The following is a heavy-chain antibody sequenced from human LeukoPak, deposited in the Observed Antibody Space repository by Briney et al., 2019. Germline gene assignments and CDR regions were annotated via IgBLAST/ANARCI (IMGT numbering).Heavy chain of an antibody. CDR1: GGPISSYY. D-gene: IGHD3-16*01. CDR2: IYYSGST. V-gene: IGHV4-59*08. Sequence: SETQSLTCTVSGGPISSYYWRWTRQPRGKGLEGSGYIYYSGSTNYNPSLKSRVTISVDTSKNQFSLKLSSVTAADTAVYYCARHASSNDYVWGSLGGYYYGMDVWGKGTTVTVSS. CDR3: ARHASSNDYVWGSLGGYYYGMDV. J-gene: IGHJ6*04.